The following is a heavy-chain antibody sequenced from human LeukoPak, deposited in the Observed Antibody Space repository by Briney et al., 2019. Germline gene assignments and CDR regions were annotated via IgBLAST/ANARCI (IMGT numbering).Heavy chain of an antibody. V-gene: IGHV1-2*02. CDR1: GFTFRGYY. D-gene: IGHD3-10*01. CDR3: ARVELLWFHPFDY. CDR2: INLNNGDT. Sequence: ASVKVSCKASGFTFRGYYMHWVRQAPGQGLEWMGWINLNNGDTSYAQNFQGRVTMTRDTSISTAYMELSRLRSDDTAVYYCARVELLWFHPFDYWGQGTLVTVSS. J-gene: IGHJ4*02.